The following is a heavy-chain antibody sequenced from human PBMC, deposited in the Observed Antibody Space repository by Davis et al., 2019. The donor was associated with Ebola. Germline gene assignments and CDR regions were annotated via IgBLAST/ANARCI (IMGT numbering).Heavy chain of an antibody. Sequence: MPGGSLRLSCAVYGASFSGYYWTWIRQPPGKGLEWIGEINHSGSTYYNPSLKSRVTISVDTSKNQFSLKLSSVTAADTAVYYCATLAARGYYYGMDVWGQGTTVTVSS. CDR3: ATLAARGYYYGMDV. J-gene: IGHJ6*02. CDR1: GASFSGYY. CDR2: INHSGST. V-gene: IGHV4-34*01. D-gene: IGHD6-6*01.